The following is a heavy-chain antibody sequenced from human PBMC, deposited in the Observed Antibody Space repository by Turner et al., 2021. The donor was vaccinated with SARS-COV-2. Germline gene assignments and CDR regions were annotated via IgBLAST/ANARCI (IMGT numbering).Heavy chain of an antibody. CDR2: SYYRGRT. CDR1: GGSISSGSYS. D-gene: IGHD5-12*01. V-gene: IGHV4-39*01. Sequence: QLQLQAAGSGVVQRSEPMSLTCSVSGGSISSGSYSWGWLRPPPGKGLVWIGSSYYRGRTYTNPAPKGRVTISVDTAKNQFSLLLRSVTAADTAVYDCANDYSGYVIDGAFDIWGQGTMVTVSS. CDR3: ANDYSGYVIDGAFDI. J-gene: IGHJ3*02.